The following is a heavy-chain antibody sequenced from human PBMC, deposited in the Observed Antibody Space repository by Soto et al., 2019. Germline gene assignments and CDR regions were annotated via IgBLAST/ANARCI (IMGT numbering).Heavy chain of an antibody. J-gene: IGHJ5*02. CDR2: FYSSGSI. CDR3: ARMYSSGSGWFHP. CDR1: GYSITAGGYY. D-gene: IGHD3-22*01. Sequence: SETLSLTCSVSGYSITAGGYYWSWIRQHPGKGLEWIGSFYSSGSIIYNPSLKSRVSISGDTSRNQFSMTLTSVTAADTALYYCARMYSSGSGWFHPWGQGTLVTVSA. V-gene: IGHV4-31*03.